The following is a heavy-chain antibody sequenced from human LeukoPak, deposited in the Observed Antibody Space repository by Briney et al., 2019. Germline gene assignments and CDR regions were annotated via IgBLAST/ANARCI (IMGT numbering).Heavy chain of an antibody. CDR2: IYTSGST. D-gene: IGHD2-2*01. CDR3: ARDGVGIVVVPAAHDYYYMDV. V-gene: IGHV4-4*07. CDR1: GGSISSYY. J-gene: IGHJ6*03. Sequence: SETLSLTCTVSGGSISSYYWSWIRQPAGKGLEWIGRIYTSGSTNYNPSLKGRVTMSVDTSKNQFSLKLSSVTAADTAVYYCARDGVGIVVVPAAHDYYYMDVWGKGTTVTVSS.